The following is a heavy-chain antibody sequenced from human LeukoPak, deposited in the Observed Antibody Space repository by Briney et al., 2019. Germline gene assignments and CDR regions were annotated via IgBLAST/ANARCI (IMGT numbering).Heavy chain of an antibody. CDR2: ISWNSGSI. CDR3: AKDDRAVAGTGYFDY. J-gene: IGHJ4*02. V-gene: IGHV3-9*01. D-gene: IGHD6-19*01. CDR1: GFTFDDYA. Sequence: GRSLRPSCAASGFTFDDYAMHWVRQAPGKGLEWVSGISWNSGSIGYADSVKGRFTISRDNAKNSLYLQMNSLRTEDTALYYCAKDDRAVAGTGYFDYWGQGTLVTVSS.